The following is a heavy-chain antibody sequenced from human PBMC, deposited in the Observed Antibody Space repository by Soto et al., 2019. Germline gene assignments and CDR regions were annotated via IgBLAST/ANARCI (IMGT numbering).Heavy chain of an antibody. J-gene: IGHJ5*02. CDR1: GYTFTSYV. CDR2: MNPNSGNT. V-gene: IGHV1-8*01. CDR3: ARGAIAAAGTEFFNWFDP. D-gene: IGHD6-13*01. Sequence: ASVKVSCKASGYTFTSYVINWVRLATGQGLEWMGWMNPNSGNTGYAQKFQGRVTMTRNTSISTAYMELSSLRSEDTAVYYCARGAIAAAGTEFFNWFDPWGQGTLVTVSS.